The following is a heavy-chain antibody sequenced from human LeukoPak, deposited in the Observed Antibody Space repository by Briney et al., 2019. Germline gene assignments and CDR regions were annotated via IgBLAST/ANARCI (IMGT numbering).Heavy chain of an antibody. V-gene: IGHV1-8*03. CDR3: ARVRFGSGSYPSYFDY. CDR1: GYTFTSYD. CDR2: MNPNSGNT. J-gene: IGHJ4*02. Sequence: ASVKVSCKASGYTFTSYDINWVRQAPGQGLEWMGWMNPNSGNTGYAQKFQGRVTISRHTSISTAYMELNGLTSEDTAVYYCARVRFGSGSYPSYFDYWGQGTLVTVSS. D-gene: IGHD3-10*01.